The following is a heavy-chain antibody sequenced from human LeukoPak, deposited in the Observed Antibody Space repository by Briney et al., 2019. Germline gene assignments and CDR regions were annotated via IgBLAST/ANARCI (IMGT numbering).Heavy chain of an antibody. CDR2: IYYSGST. J-gene: IGHJ4*02. D-gene: IGHD3-22*01. Sequence: SETLSLTCAVSGYSISSSNWWGWIRQPPGKGLEWIGYIYYSGSTYYNPSLKSRVTMSVDTSKNQFSLKLSSVTAVDTAVYYCASSYDASGMGFDYWGQGALVTVSS. CDR1: GYSISSSNW. V-gene: IGHV4-28*01. CDR3: ASSYDASGMGFDY.